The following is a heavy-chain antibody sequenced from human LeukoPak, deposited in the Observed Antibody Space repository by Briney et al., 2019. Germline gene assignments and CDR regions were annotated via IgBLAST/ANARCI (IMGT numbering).Heavy chain of an antibody. V-gene: IGHV3-23*01. CDR1: GFTFSSYA. CDR3: AKPETYYYDSSGYYYGY. J-gene: IGHJ4*02. Sequence: GGSLRLSCAASGFTFSSYAMSWLRQAPGKALEWVSAISGSGGSIYYADSVKRRFTISRDHSKNTLYLQMNSLRAEDTAVYYCAKPETYYYDSSGYYYGYWGQGTLVTVSS. CDR2: ISGSGGSI. D-gene: IGHD3-22*01.